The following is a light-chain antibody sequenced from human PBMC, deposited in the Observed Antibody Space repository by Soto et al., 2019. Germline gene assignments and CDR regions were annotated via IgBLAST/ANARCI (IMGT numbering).Light chain of an antibody. V-gene: IGKV1-5*01. CDR1: QSISSW. CDR3: QQYNSYSR. Sequence: DIQMTQSPSTLSASVGDRVTITCRASQSISSWLAWYQQKPGKAPKLLIYDASSLESGVPSRFSGSGSGTEFTLTISSLQRDDFATYYCQQYNSYSRFGQGTKVEIK. CDR2: DAS. J-gene: IGKJ1*01.